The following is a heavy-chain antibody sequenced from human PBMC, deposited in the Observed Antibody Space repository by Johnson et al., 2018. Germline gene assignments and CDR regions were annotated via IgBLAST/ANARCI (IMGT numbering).Heavy chain of an antibody. J-gene: IGHJ3*02. Sequence: KQPGESLKISCKGSGYSFTSYWIGWVRQMPGKGLEWLGSIYPGDSDTRYSPSFQGQVTISAEKSISTAYRQGSSLKAPDTAMYYCSRPYSCGGDCYNAFDIWGQGTMFTVSS. V-gene: IGHV5-51*03. D-gene: IGHD2-21*02. CDR1: GYSFTSYW. CDR2: IYPGDSDT. CDR3: SRPYSCGGDCYNAFDI.